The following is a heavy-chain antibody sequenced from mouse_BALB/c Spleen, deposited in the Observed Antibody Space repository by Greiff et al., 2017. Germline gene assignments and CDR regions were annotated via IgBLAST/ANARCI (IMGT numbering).Heavy chain of an antibody. CDR3: ARRGQGYYCAMDD. CDR2: IFPGTGST. Sequence: VQLQQSGAELVKPGASVKLSCKTSGYTFTSYWIQWVKQRPGQGLGWIGEIFPGTGSTYYNEKFKGKATLTIDTSSSTAYMQLSSLTSEDSAVYFCARRGQGYYCAMDDWGQGTSVTVSS. V-gene: IGHV1S132*01. J-gene: IGHJ4*01. CDR1: GYTFTSYW.